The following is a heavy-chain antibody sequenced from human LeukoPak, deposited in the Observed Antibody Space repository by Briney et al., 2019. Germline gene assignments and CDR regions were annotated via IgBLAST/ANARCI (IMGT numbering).Heavy chain of an antibody. V-gene: IGHV3-30*18. CDR2: ISYDGSYK. J-gene: IGHJ4*02. CDR3: AKWDFDY. Sequence: GGSLRLSCAASGFTFSGYGMHWVRHAPGKGLEWVAVISYDGSYKYYADSVQGRFTTSRDNSKNTLYLQMNSLRPDDTAVYYCAKWDFDYWGQGTLVTVYS. CDR1: GFTFSGYG.